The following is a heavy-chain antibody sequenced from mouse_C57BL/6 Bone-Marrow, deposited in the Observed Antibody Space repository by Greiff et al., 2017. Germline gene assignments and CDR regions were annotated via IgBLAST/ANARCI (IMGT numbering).Heavy chain of an antibody. CDR1: GYTFTSYW. Sequence: QVQLKQPGAELVKPGASVKMSCKASGYTFTSYWITWVKQRPGQGLEWIGDIFPGSGSTNYNEKFKSKATLPVDTSSSTAYMQLSSLTSDDSAVYYSARKGGTNAMDYWGQGTTVTVAS. V-gene: IGHV1-55*01. J-gene: IGHJ4*01. CDR3: ARKGGTNAMDY. CDR2: IFPGSGST.